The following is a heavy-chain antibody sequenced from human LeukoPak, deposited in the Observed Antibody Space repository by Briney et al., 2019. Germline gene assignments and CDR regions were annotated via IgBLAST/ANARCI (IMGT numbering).Heavy chain of an antibody. D-gene: IGHD6-13*01. Sequence: GGSLRLSCAASGFTFSNYAMSWVRQAPGKGLEWVSAISGSGGSTYYADSVEGRFTISRDNSKNTLYLQMNSLRAEDTAVYYCAKDILRIAAAGYRLDYWGQGTLVTVSS. CDR1: GFTFSNYA. J-gene: IGHJ4*02. CDR3: AKDILRIAAAGYRLDY. CDR2: ISGSGGST. V-gene: IGHV3-23*01.